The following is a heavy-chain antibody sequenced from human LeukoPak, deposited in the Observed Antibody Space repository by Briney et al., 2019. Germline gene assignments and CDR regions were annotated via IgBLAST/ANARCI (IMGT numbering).Heavy chain of an antibody. J-gene: IGHJ4*02. D-gene: IGHD1-26*01. CDR2: MSPNSGNT. Sequence: ASVKVSCKASGGTFSSYAISWVRQAPGQGLEWMGWMSPNSGNTGYAQKFQGRVTMTRNTSISTAYMELSSLRSEDTAVYYCARGPLWELLRYWGQGTLVTVSS. V-gene: IGHV1-8*02. CDR3: ARGPLWELLRY. CDR1: GGTFSSYA.